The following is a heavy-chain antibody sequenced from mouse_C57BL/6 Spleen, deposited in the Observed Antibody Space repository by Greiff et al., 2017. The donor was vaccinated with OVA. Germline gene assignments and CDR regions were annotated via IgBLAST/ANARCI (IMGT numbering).Heavy chain of an antibody. J-gene: IGHJ2*01. V-gene: IGHV1-26*01. D-gene: IGHD2-3*01. Sequence: VQLQQSGPELVKPGASVKISCKASGYTFTDYYMNWVKQSHGKSLEWIGDINPNNGGTSYNQKFKGKATLTVDKSSSTAYMELRSLTSEDSAVYYCARSGYYVRYFDYWGQGTTLTVSS. CDR3: ARSGYYVRYFDY. CDR2: INPNNGGT. CDR1: GYTFTDYY.